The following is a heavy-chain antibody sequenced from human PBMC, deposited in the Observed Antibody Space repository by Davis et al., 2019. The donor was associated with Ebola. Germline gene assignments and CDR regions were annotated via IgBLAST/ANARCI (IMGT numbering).Heavy chain of an antibody. Sequence: GGSLRLSCAASGFTVSSNYMSWVRQAPGKGLEWVSVIYSGGSTYYADSVKGRFTISRDNSKNSLYLQMNSLRTEDTALYYCAKVVNVDIVATITFYYYGMDVWGQGTTVTVSS. V-gene: IGHV3-53*05. CDR3: AKVVNVDIVATITFYYYGMDV. CDR2: IYSGGST. CDR1: GFTVSSNY. D-gene: IGHD5-12*01. J-gene: IGHJ6*02.